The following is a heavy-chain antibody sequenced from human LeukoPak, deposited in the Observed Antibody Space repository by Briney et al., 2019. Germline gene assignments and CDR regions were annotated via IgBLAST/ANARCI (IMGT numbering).Heavy chain of an antibody. Sequence: GGSLRLSCAASGFTFSNYWMNWVRQAPGKGLEWVANIKNDGGEIFYVDSLKGRFTISRDNAENSLYLQMNSLRVDDTAVYYCVRDSHNAYHPDWVQGTLVTVSS. J-gene: IGHJ4*02. V-gene: IGHV3-7*04. D-gene: IGHD3-16*01. CDR2: IKNDGGEI. CDR1: GFTFSNYW. CDR3: VRDSHNAYHPD.